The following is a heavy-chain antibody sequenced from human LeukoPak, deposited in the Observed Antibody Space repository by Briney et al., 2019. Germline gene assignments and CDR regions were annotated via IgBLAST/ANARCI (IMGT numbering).Heavy chain of an antibody. CDR2: ISAYNSNK. Sequence: ASVKVSCKASGYTFTSYGISWVRQAPGQGLEWVAWISAYNSNKNSAEKFQGRVTVTIDTSTSTAYMELRSLKPDDTAVYYCVRHIKPAGPWDGMDVWGQGTTVIVSS. CDR1: GYTFTSYG. CDR3: VRHIKPAGPWDGMDV. V-gene: IGHV1-18*04. D-gene: IGHD1-26*01. J-gene: IGHJ6*02.